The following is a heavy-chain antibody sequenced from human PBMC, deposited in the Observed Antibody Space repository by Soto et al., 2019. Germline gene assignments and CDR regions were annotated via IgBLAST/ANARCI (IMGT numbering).Heavy chain of an antibody. CDR1: GFTFSSYG. CDR2: IWYDGSNK. J-gene: IGHJ4*02. D-gene: IGHD1-26*01. CDR3: ATGSYPFDY. Sequence: GGSLRLSCAASGFTFSSYGMHWVRQAPCKGLEWVAVIWYDGSNKYYADSVKGRFTISRDNSKNTLYLQMNSLRAEDTAVYYCATGSYPFDYWGQGTLVTVSS. V-gene: IGHV3-33*01.